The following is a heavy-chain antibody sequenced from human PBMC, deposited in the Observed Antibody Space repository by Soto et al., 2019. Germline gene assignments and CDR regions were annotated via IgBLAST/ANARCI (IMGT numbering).Heavy chain of an antibody. Sequence: QVQLVQSGAEVKKPGSSVKVSSKASVGTCSSYAISWVRQAPGQGLEWMGGIIPSFGTANYAQKFQGRVTITADKPTSTAYMELSSLRSEDTAVYYCAREDHGGQRRPVDDYYGMDVWCQGTTVTVAS. CDR3: AREDHGGQRRPVDDYYGMDV. CDR2: IIPSFGTA. D-gene: IGHD4-17*01. CDR1: VGTCSSYA. J-gene: IGHJ6*02. V-gene: IGHV1-69*06.